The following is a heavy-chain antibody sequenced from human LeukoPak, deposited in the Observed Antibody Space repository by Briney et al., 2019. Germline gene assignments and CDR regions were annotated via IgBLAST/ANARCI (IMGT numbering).Heavy chain of an antibody. V-gene: IGHV3-33*08. CDR1: GFVFRSYD. J-gene: IGHJ1*01. D-gene: IGHD1-14*01. Sequence: PGGSLRLSCAASGFVFRSYDMHWVRQAPGRGLEWVAVIWHHGSNKYYADSVKGRFTISRDNSKNTLYLQMNSLSAEDTAVYYFARGAVPASTGRREYFQHWGQGTLVTVSS. CDR3: ARGAVPASTGRREYFQH. CDR2: IWHHGSNK.